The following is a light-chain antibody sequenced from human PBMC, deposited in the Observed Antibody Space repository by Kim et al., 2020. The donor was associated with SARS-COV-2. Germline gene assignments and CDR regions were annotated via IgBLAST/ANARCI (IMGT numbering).Light chain of an antibody. Sequence: PEQTASITVYGDRLSDKYTCWYQQTPGPSPLLVIYQDSKRPSGIPERFSCSNSGNTATLTISGTQAMDEADYYCQAWDSSTYVFGTGTKVTVL. J-gene: IGLJ1*01. CDR1: RLSDKY. V-gene: IGLV3-1*01. CDR3: QAWDSSTYV. CDR2: QDS.